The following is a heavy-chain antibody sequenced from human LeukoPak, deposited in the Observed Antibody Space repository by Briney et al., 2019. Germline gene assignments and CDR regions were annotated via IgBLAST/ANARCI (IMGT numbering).Heavy chain of an antibody. J-gene: IGHJ4*02. CDR2: IYYSGST. CDR3: ARDLNGYGPFDY. V-gene: IGHV4-31*02. Sequence: LRLSCAASGFTFSSYAMSWVRQHPGKGLEWIGYIYYSGSTYYNPSLKSRLTISVDTSKNQFSLKLSSVTAADTAVYYCARDLNGYGPFDYWGQGTLVTVSS. D-gene: IGHD4-17*01. CDR1: GFTFSSYA.